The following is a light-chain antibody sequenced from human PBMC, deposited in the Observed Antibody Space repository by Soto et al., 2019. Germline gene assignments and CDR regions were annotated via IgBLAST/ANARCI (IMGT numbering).Light chain of an antibody. CDR1: QSISSW. Sequence: DIQMTQSPSTLSASVGDRVTITCRASQSISSWLAWYQQKPGKAPKLLIYDASSLKSGVPSRFSGSGSGTEFTLTISSLQPDDFATYYCQQYNSYSRTFGQGTEVEIK. V-gene: IGKV1-5*01. J-gene: IGKJ1*01. CDR2: DAS. CDR3: QQYNSYSRT.